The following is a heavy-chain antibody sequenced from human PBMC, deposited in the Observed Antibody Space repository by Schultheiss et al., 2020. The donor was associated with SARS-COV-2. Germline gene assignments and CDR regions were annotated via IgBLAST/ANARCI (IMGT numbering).Heavy chain of an antibody. CDR1: GFTFSNAW. CDR2: IKSKTDGGTT. D-gene: IGHD3-16*01. V-gene: IGHV3-15*01. J-gene: IGHJ6*03. Sequence: GGSLRLSCAASGFTFSNAWMSWVRQAPGKGLEWVGRIKSKTDGGTTDYAAPVKGRFTISRDDSKNTLYLQMNSLKTEDTAVYYCARGITPSLYYYYYYMDVWGKGTTVTVSS. CDR3: ARGITPSLYYYYYYMDV.